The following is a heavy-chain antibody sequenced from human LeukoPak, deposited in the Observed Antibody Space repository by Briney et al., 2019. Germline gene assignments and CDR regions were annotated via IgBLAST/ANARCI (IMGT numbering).Heavy chain of an antibody. V-gene: IGHV3-23*01. CDR2: ISGSGGST. J-gene: IGHJ4*02. D-gene: IGHD1-26*01. CDR3: ATEKYSGSYYVFDY. Sequence: PGPSLRLSYAASGFTFSSYAMSSVRHPPRKGLESVPDISGSGGSTYYEDSVTGRFTISRDNYKTTLYLQMNSLRAEDTGVYYCATEKYSGSYYVFDYWGQGTLVTVSS. CDR1: GFTFSSYA.